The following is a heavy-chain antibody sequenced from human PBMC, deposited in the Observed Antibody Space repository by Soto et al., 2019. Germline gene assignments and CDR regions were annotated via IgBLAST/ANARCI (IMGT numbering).Heavy chain of an antibody. Sequence: LSLTCTVSGGSMSSSNYYWGWIRQPPGKGLEWIGSIYYSGSTYYNPSLKSRVTISVDTSKKQFSLKLSSVIAADTAVYYCARRGTCSGSPSCGMDVWGQGTTVTVSS. J-gene: IGHJ6*02. V-gene: IGHV4-39*01. CDR3: ARRGTCSGSPSCGMDV. CDR1: GGSMSSSNYY. D-gene: IGHD3-10*02. CDR2: IYYSGST.